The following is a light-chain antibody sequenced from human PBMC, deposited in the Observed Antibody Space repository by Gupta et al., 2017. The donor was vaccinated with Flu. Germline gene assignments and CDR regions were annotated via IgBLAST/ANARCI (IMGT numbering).Light chain of an antibody. J-gene: IGLJ3*02. V-gene: IGLV1-40*01. CDR3: QSYDSSLSGFWV. CDR2: GNS. Sequence: QSVLTQPPSVSAAPGQTVTIPCTGSSSNIGAGYDVHWYQQLPGTAPKPLIYGNSNRPSGVPDRFSGSKSGTSASLAITGLQAEDEADYYCQSYDSSLSGFWVFGGGTKLTVL. CDR1: SSNIGAGYD.